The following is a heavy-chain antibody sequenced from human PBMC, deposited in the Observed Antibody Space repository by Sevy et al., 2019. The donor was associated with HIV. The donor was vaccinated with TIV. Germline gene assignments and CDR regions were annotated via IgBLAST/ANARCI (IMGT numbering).Heavy chain of an antibody. CDR1: GFTFSSYW. CDR3: ARDEISYYYDSSGMGFDY. V-gene: IGHV3-7*03. CDR2: IKQGGSEK. Sequence: GGSLRLSCAASGFTFSSYWMSWVRQAPGKGLEWVANIKQGGSEKNYVDSVKGRFTISRDNAKNSLYLQMNSLRAEDTAVYYCARDEISYYYDSSGMGFDYWGQGTLVTVSS. J-gene: IGHJ4*02. D-gene: IGHD3-22*01.